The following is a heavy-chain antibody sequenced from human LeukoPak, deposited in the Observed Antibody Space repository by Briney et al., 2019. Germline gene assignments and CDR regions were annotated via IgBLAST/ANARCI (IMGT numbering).Heavy chain of an antibody. CDR2: IKSKTDGGTT. V-gene: IGHV3-15*01. CDR3: TTFPGSYQYYYYYYGTDV. Sequence: PGGSLRLSCAASGFTFSNAWMSWVRQAPGKGLEWVGRIKSKTDGGTTDYAAPVKGRFTISRDDSKNTLYLQMNSLKTEDTAVYYCTTFPGSYQYYYYYYGTDVWGKGTTVTVSS. D-gene: IGHD3-10*01. J-gene: IGHJ6*04. CDR1: GFTFSNAW.